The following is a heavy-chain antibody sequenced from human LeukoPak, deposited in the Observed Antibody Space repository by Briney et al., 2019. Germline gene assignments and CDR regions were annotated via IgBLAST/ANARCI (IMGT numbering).Heavy chain of an antibody. J-gene: IGHJ6*02. D-gene: IGHD6-13*01. V-gene: IGHV3-48*01. CDR2: ISSSSTI. CDR3: ARTAAAYYYGMDV. Sequence: PGGSLRLSCAASGFTFSSYSMNWVRQAPGKGLEWVSYISSSSTIYYADSVKGRFTISRDNAKNSLYLQMNSLRAEDTAVYYCARTAAAYYYGMDVWGQGTTVTVSS. CDR1: GFTFSSYS.